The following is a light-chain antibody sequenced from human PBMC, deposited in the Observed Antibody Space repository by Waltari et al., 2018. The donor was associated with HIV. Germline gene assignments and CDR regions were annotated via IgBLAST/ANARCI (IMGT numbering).Light chain of an antibody. CDR3: QSYDNTVNGWV. V-gene: IGLV1-40*01. Sequence: QSVLTQPPSVSGAPGQNVTVSCTGSSSNIGTNYDVHWYQFLPGEVPKLLIYGNTIRTAGVPGRFSGSSSGTSASLAITGLQPADEADYYCQSYDNTVNGWVFGGGTRVTV. CDR2: GNT. J-gene: IGLJ3*02. CDR1: SSNIGTNYD.